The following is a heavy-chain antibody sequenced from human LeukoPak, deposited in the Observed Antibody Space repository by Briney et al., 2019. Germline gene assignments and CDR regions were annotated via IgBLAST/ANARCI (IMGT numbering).Heavy chain of an antibody. V-gene: IGHV1-8*01. Sequence: ASVKVSCKASGYTFTSYDINWVRLAAGQGLEWMGCMNPNSGNTGYAQKFQGRVTMTRNTSISTAYMELSSLRSEDTAVYYCARASARTRIAAAGTIGYWGQGTLVNVSS. CDR3: ARASARTRIAAAGTIGY. J-gene: IGHJ4*02. D-gene: IGHD6-13*01. CDR1: GYTFTSYD. CDR2: MNPNSGNT.